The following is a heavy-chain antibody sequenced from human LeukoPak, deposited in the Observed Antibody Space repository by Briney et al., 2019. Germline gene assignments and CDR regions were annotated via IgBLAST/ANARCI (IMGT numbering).Heavy chain of an antibody. D-gene: IGHD3-22*01. CDR1: GGPFSGYY. Sequence: SETLSLTCAVYGGPFSGYYWSWIRQPPGKGLEWIGEINHSGSTNYNPSLKSRVTISVDTSKNQFSLKLSSVTAADTAVYYCARGWNMRRKYYYDSSGYYYVPFDYWGQGTLVTVSS. CDR3: ARGWNMRRKYYYDSSGYYYVPFDY. V-gene: IGHV4-34*01. CDR2: INHSGST. J-gene: IGHJ4*02.